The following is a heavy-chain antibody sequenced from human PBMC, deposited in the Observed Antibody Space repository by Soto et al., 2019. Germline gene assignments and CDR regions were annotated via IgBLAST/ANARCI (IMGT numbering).Heavy chain of an antibody. CDR1: GGSVNGYY. CDR3: ATRITVFGLLIPPFDP. V-gene: IGHV4-34*01. CDR2: INHTGGT. J-gene: IGHJ5*02. D-gene: IGHD3-3*01. Sequence: SETLSLTCAVYGGSVNGYYWKWIRQPPGKGLEWIGEINHTGGTHYNPSLKSRVTMSVDTSKNQFSLRLSSVTAADTAIYYCATRITVFGLLIPPFDPWGQGTQVTVSS.